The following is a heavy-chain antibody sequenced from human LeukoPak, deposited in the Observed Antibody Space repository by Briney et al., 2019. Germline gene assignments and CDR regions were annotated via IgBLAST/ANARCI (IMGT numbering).Heavy chain of an antibody. Sequence: SETLSLTCTVSGGSLSSGDYYWSWIRQPPGKGLEWIGYIYYSGSTYYNPSLKSRVTISVDTFKNQFSLKLSSVTAADTAVYYCARENLPYYFDYWGQGTLVTVSS. CDR1: GGSLSSGDYY. CDR3: ARENLPYYFDY. J-gene: IGHJ4*02. V-gene: IGHV4-30-4*08. CDR2: IYYSGST.